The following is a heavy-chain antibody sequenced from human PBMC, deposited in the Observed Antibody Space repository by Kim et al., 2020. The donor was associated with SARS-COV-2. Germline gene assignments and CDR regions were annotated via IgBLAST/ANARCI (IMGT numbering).Heavy chain of an antibody. CDR3: ARGQPLDY. D-gene: IGHD2-2*01. CDR1: GGSIRSGGKF. Sequence: SETLSLTCSVSGGSIRSGGKFWTWIRQHPAKGLEWIGYISYSGNSHYSPSLRRRVSISLQTSENQFSLELTSLTAADTAVYYCARGQPLDYWGQGILVTV. V-gene: IGHV4-31*03. J-gene: IGHJ4*02. CDR2: ISYSGNS.